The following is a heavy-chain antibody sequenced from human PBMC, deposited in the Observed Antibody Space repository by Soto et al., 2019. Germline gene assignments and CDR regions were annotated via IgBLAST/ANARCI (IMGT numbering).Heavy chain of an antibody. Sequence: QVQLVQSGAEVKKPGSSVKVSCKASGGTFSSYTISWVRQAPGQGLEWMGRIIPILGIANYAQKFQGRVTITADKSTSTAYMELSSLRSEDTAVYYCARDTVVVVPAAQTFDIWGQGTMVTVSS. D-gene: IGHD2-2*01. CDR3: ARDTVVVVPAAQTFDI. J-gene: IGHJ3*02. V-gene: IGHV1-69*08. CDR1: GGTFSSYT. CDR2: IIPILGIA.